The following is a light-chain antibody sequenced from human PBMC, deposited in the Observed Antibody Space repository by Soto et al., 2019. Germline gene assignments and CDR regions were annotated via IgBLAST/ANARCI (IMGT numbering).Light chain of an antibody. CDR2: EGS. J-gene: IGLJ2*01. CDR1: SSDIGSYHL. CDR3: SSYTTSSTLVV. V-gene: IGLV2-14*02. Sequence: QSALTQPASVSGSPRQSITISCTGTSSDIGSYHLVSWYQQHPGKAPKLIIYEGSKRPSGVSNRFSGSKSGNVASLTISGLQAEDESDYYCSSYTTSSTLVVFGGGTKLTVL.